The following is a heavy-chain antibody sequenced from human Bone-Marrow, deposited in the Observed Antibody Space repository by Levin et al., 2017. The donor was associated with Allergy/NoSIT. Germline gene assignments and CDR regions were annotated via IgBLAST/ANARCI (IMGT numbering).Heavy chain of an antibody. J-gene: IGHJ4*02. CDR2: TRNKANSYST. CDR1: GFTFSDHY. D-gene: IGHD1-26*01. CDR3: ARGGSYAALDS. V-gene: IGHV3-72*01. Sequence: PGESLKISCAVSGFTFSDHYMDWVRQAPGKGLEWVGRTRNKANSYSTEYAASVKGRFTVSRDDSKSSLYLQMNSLKTDDTAVYYCARGGSYAALDSWGQGTLVTVSS.